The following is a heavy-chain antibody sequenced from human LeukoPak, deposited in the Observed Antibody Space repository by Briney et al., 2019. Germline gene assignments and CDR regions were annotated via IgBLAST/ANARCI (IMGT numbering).Heavy chain of an antibody. CDR2: ISGSGGST. Sequence: GGSLRLSCAASEFTFSSNGMSWVRQAPGKGLEWVSAISGSGGSTYYADSVKGRFTISRDNSKNTLYLQMNSLRAEDTAVYYCARGSHTNRPIEYYYYMDVWGKGTTVTISS. V-gene: IGHV3-23*01. J-gene: IGHJ6*03. CDR1: EFTFSSNG. CDR3: ARGSHTNRPIEYYYYMDV. D-gene: IGHD3-10*01.